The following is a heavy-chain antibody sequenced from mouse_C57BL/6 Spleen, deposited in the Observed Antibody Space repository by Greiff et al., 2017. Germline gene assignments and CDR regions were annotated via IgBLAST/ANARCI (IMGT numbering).Heavy chain of an antibody. CDR2: INPNNGGT. J-gene: IGHJ2*01. D-gene: IGHD4-1*01. CDR1: GYTFTDYY. V-gene: IGHV1-26*01. CDR3: ARRATGTGYFDY. Sequence: EVQLQQSGPELVKPGASVKISCKASGYTFTDYYMNWVKQSHGKSLEWIGDINPNNGGTSYNQKFKGKATLTVDKSSSTAYMELRSLTSEDSAVYYCARRATGTGYFDYWGQGTTLTVSS.